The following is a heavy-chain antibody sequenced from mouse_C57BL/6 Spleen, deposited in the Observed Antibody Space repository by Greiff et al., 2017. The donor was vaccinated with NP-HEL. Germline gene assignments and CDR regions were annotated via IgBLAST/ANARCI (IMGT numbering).Heavy chain of an antibody. CDR3: ARDDYYGPYAMDY. Sequence: EVHLVESGGGLVKPGGSLKLSCAASGFTFSSYAMSWVRQTPEKRLEWVATISDGGSYTYYPDNVKGRFTISRDNAKNNLYLQMSHLKSEDTAMYYCARDDYYGPYAMDYWGHGTSVTVSS. D-gene: IGHD1-1*01. V-gene: IGHV5-4*01. CDR1: GFTFSSYA. CDR2: ISDGGSYT. J-gene: IGHJ4*01.